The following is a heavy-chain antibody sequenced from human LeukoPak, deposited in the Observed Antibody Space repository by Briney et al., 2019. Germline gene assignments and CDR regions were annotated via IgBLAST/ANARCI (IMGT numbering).Heavy chain of an antibody. J-gene: IGHJ4*02. V-gene: IGHV4-31*03. Sequence: SETLSLTCTVSGGSISSGGYYWGWIRQHPGKGLEWIGYIYYSGSTYYNPSLKSRVTISVDTSKNQFSLKLSSVTAADTAVYYCARDRCSSTSCYAPDYFDYWGQGTLVTVSS. CDR2: IYYSGST. D-gene: IGHD2-2*01. CDR1: GGSISSGGYY. CDR3: ARDRCSSTSCYAPDYFDY.